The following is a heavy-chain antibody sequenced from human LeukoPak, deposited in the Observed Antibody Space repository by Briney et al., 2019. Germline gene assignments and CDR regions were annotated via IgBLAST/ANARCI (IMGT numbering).Heavy chain of an antibody. V-gene: IGHV4-59*12. CDR3: AAVVAATPIWFDP. CDR2: IYYSGST. J-gene: IGHJ5*02. D-gene: IGHD2-15*01. CDR1: GVSISSYY. Sequence: SETLSLTCTVSGVSISSYYWSWIRQPPGKGLEWIGYIYYSGSTNYNPSLKSRVTISVDTSKNQFSLKLSSVTAADTAVYYCAAVVAATPIWFDPWGQGTLVTVSS.